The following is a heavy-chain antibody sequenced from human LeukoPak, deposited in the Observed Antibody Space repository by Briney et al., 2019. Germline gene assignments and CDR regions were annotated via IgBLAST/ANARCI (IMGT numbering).Heavy chain of an antibody. Sequence: TGGSLRLSCAASGFTASSTYMSWVRQASGKGLEWVSVIYSGGSTYYADSVRGRFTISRDNSKNTVFLQMNSLRAEDTAVYYCASAKDDYGGNSVGLVYWGQGTLVTVSS. CDR2: IYSGGST. CDR1: GFTASSTY. V-gene: IGHV3-53*05. CDR3: ASAKDDYGGNSVGLVY. J-gene: IGHJ4*02. D-gene: IGHD4-23*01.